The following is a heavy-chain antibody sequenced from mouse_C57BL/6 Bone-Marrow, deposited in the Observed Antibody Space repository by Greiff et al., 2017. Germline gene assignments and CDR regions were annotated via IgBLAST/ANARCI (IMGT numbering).Heavy chain of an antibody. CDR3: ARTGGGRTRAWFAY. CDR1: GYSFTGYY. V-gene: IGHV1-31*01. Sequence: EVQRVESGPELVKPGASVKISCKASGYSFTGYYMHWVKQSHGNILDWIGYIYPYNGVSSYNQKFKGKATLTVDKSSSTAYMELRSLTSEDSAVYYCARTGGGRTRAWFAYWGQGTLVTVSA. J-gene: IGHJ3*01. CDR2: IYPYNGVS.